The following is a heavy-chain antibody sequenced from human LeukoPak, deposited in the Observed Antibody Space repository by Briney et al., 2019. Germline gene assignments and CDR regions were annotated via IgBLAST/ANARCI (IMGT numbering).Heavy chain of an antibody. CDR3: ARGSTWSDLN. CDR2: IYYSGST. V-gene: IGHV4-59*01. CDR1: GGSISSYY. J-gene: IGHJ4*02. Sequence: SETLSLTCTVSGGSISSYYWSWIRQPPGKGLEWIGYIYYSGSTNYNPSLKSRVTISVDTSKNQFSLKLSSVTAADAAVYYCARGSTWSDLNWGQGTLVTVSS. D-gene: IGHD1-1*01.